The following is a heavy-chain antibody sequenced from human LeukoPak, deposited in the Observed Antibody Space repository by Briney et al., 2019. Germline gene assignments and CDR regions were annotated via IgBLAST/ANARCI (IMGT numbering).Heavy chain of an antibody. CDR3: ARNPYRGFSYGFDF. J-gene: IGHJ4*02. D-gene: IGHD5-18*01. CDR1: GFSFSSYS. V-gene: IGHV3-48*04. CDR2: ISSSTTTI. Sequence: PGGSLRLSCAASGFSFSSYSMNWVRQTPGKGLEWVSFISSSTTTIYYADSVKGRFTISRDNAKNSLYLQMDSLRVEDTGVFYCARNPYRGFSYGFDFWGQGALVTVSS.